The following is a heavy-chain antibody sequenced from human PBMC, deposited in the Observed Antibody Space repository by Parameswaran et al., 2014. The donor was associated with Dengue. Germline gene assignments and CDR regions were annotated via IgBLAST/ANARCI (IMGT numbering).Heavy chain of an antibody. CDR2: IYHSGST. J-gene: IGHJ4*02. Sequence: VRQAPGKGLEWIGEIYHSGSTNYNPSLKSRVTISVDKSKNQFSLKLSSVTAADTAVYYCARGRVAVAGTIFDYWGQGTLVTVSS. CDR3: ARGRVAVAGTIFDY. V-gene: IGHV4-4*02. D-gene: IGHD6-19*01.